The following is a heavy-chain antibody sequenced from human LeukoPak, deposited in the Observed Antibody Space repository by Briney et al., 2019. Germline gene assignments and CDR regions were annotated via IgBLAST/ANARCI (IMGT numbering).Heavy chain of an antibody. D-gene: IGHD3-9*01. CDR2: INPNSGGT. CDR3: ARVANYDILTGYYFDY. Sequence: ASVKVSCKASGYTFTGYYMHWVRQAPGQGLEWMGWINPNSGGTNYAQKFQGRVTMTGDTSISTAYMELSRLRSDDTAVYYCARVANYDILTGYYFDYWGQGTLVTVSS. V-gene: IGHV1-2*02. J-gene: IGHJ4*02. CDR1: GYTFTGYY.